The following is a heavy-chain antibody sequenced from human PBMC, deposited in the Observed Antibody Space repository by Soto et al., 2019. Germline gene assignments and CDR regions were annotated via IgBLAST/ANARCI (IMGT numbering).Heavy chain of an antibody. CDR1: GFTFSSYS. V-gene: IGHV3-48*01. Sequence: EVQLVESGGGLVQPGGSLRLSCAASGFTFSSYSMNWVRQAPGKGLEWVSYISSSSSTIYYADSVKGRFTISRDNAKNSLYLQMNSLRAEDTAVHYCARAALYNWNDVSWFDPWGQGTLVTVSS. CDR2: ISSSSSTI. CDR3: ARAALYNWNDVSWFDP. J-gene: IGHJ5*02. D-gene: IGHD1-1*01.